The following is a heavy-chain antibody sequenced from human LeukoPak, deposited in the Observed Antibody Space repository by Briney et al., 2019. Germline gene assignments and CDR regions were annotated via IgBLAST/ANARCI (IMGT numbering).Heavy chain of an antibody. Sequence: PGGSLRLSCAASGFNFRTYGMHWVRQAPGKGLDWVAFIRYDGSNKYYADSVKGRFTISRDNSKNTLYLQMNSLRADDTAVYYCARDLSVNYWGQGTLVTVSS. J-gene: IGHJ4*02. V-gene: IGHV3-30*02. CDR1: GFNFRTYG. CDR3: ARDLSVNY. CDR2: IRYDGSNK.